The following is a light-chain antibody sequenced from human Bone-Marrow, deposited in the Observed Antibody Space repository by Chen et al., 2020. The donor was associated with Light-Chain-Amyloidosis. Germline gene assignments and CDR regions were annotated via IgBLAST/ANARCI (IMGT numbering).Light chain of an antibody. CDR2: EVS. CDR1: SSDVGSYNL. Sequence: QSALTQPASVSGAPGQSITISCPGTSSDVGSYNLVSWYQQHPGKAPKLMIYEVSKRPSGVSNRFSGSKSGNTASLTISGLQAEDEADYYCCSYAGSSTDVFGTGTKVTVL. V-gene: IGLV2-23*02. J-gene: IGLJ1*01. CDR3: CSYAGSSTDV.